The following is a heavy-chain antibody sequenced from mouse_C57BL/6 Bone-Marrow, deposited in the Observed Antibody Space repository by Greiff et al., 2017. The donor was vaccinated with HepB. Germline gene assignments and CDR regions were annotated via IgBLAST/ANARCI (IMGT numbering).Heavy chain of an antibody. D-gene: IGHD4-1*01. J-gene: IGHJ2*01. V-gene: IGHV3-6*01. Sequence: EVQLQQSGPGLVKPSQSLSLTCSVTGYSITSGYYWNWIRQFPGNKLEWMGYISYDGSNNYNPSLKNRISITRDTTKNQFFLKLNSVTTEDTATYFCAREEGLTGTDFDHWGQGTTLTVSS. CDR2: ISYDGSN. CDR1: GYSITSGYY. CDR3: AREEGLTGTDFDH.